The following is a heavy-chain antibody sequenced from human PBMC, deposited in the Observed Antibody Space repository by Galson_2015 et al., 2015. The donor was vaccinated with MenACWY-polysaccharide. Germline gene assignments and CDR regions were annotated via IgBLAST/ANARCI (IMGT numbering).Heavy chain of an antibody. CDR2: LDGSGANT. V-gene: IGHV3-23*01. J-gene: IGHJ5*01. CDR3: AKDASNSWFDS. Sequence: SLRLSCAASGFTFSTYGMGWVRQAPGKGLEWVSTLDGSGANTYYADSVRGRFTISRDKSKKMLYLQMNSLRAEDTALYYCAKDASNSWFDSWGQGTLVTVSS. CDR1: GFTFSTYG. D-gene: IGHD4-23*01.